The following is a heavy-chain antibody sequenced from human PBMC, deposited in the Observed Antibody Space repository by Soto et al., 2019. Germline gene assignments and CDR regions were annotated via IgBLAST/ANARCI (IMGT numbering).Heavy chain of an antibody. CDR2: ISGSGGST. V-gene: IGHV3-23*04. Sequence: EVQLVESGGGLVQPGGSLRLSCAASGFTFSSYAMSWVRQAPGKGLEWVSAISGSGGSTYYADSVKGRFSISSDNSKNTLHMQMNSLRAEDTAVYYCEKDGLSSGWYSLHLWGHGTIVTVS. CDR1: GFTFSSYA. J-gene: IGHJ3*01. CDR3: EKDGLSSGWYSLHL. D-gene: IGHD6-19*01.